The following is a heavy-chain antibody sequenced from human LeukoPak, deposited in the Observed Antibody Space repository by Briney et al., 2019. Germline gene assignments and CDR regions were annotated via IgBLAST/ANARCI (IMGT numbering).Heavy chain of an antibody. D-gene: IGHD3-22*01. CDR1: GGSISSSGYY. CDR2: IYYSGST. CDR3: ARQSGYYYPFKY. J-gene: IGHJ4*02. Sequence: SETLSLTCTVSGGSISSSGYYWGWIRQPPGKGLEWIGSIYYSGSTYYNPSRNSRVTISVDTSQNQFSLKLSSVTAADTAVYYCARQSGYYYPFKYWGQGTLVTVSS. V-gene: IGHV4-39*01.